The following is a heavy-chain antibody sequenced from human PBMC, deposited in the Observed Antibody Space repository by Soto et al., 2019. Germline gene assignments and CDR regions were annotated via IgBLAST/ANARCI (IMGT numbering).Heavy chain of an antibody. CDR1: GFTFSMYW. D-gene: IGHD1-1*01. Sequence: GGSLRLSCAASGFTFSMYWMHWVRQVPGKGPEWVSRINDDGSSTNYADSVKGRSTISRDNAKNTLYLQMNALRAEDTAVYYCTRGPRSTPTGTGAFWGQGTLVTVSS. J-gene: IGHJ4*02. CDR2: INDDGSST. CDR3: TRGPRSTPTGTGAF. V-gene: IGHV3-74*01.